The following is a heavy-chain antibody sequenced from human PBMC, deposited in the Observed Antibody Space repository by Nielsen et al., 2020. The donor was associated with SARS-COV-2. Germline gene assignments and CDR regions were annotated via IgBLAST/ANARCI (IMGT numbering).Heavy chain of an antibody. CDR2: ISGSGGST. V-gene: IGHV3-23*01. CDR3: AKGGGDSGAYSSSWYGIYYYYMDV. D-gene: IGHD6-13*01. J-gene: IGHJ6*03. Sequence: RQAPGKGLEWVSAISGSGGSTYYADSVRGRFTISRDNSKNTLYLQMNSLRAEDTAVYYCAKGGGDSGAYSSSWYGIYYYYMDVWGKGTTVTVSS.